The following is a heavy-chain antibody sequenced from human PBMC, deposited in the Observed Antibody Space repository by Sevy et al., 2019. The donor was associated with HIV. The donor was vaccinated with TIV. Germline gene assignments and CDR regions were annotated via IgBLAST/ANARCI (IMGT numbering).Heavy chain of an antibody. J-gene: IGHJ3*02. D-gene: IGHD6-13*01. CDR1: GGSISSYY. Sequence: SETLSLTCTVSGGSISSYYWSWIRQPPGKGLEWIGYIYYSGSTNYNPSLKSRVTISEDTSKNQFSLKLSSVTAADTAVYYCAREWGIAAAGTLAFDIWGQGTMVTVSS. CDR2: IYYSGST. V-gene: IGHV4-59*01. CDR3: AREWGIAAAGTLAFDI.